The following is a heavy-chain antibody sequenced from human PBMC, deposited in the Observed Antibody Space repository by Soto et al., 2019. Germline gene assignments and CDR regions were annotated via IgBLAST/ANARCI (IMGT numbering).Heavy chain of an antibody. J-gene: IGHJ6*02. V-gene: IGHV1-2*04. CDR3: ASGHSTDVSDGVCSVFYKHRIGG. D-gene: IGHD2-8*01. CDR1: GYSFSEYH. CDR2: INPKSGGT. Sequence: ASVKVSCKASGYSFSEYHIHWVRQAPGQGLEWLGRINPKSGGTGTAQRFLGWVTMTRDTSISTAHMELTRLRYDDTAVYFCASGHSTDVSDGVCSVFYKHRIGGWGQGSTFTVSS.